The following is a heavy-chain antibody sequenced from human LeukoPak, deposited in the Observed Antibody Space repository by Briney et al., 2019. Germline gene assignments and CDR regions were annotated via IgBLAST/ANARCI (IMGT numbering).Heavy chain of an antibody. D-gene: IGHD5-24*01. CDR1: GGSISSGGYY. J-gene: IGHJ4*02. V-gene: IGHV4-31*03. Sequence: SETLSLTCTVSGGSISSGGYYWSWIRQHPGKGLEWIGYIYYSGSTYYNPSLKSRVTISVDTSKNQFSLKLSSVTAADTAVYYCARRRDGYNLEGDYYFDYWGQGTLVTVSS. CDR2: IYYSGST. CDR3: ARRRDGYNLEGDYYFDY.